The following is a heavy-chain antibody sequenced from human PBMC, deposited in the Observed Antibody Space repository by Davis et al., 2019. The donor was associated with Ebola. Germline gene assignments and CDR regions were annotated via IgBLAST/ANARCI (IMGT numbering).Heavy chain of an antibody. V-gene: IGHV3-15*07. CDR1: GFTFTNAW. J-gene: IGHJ4*02. CDR3: TTETHIGVAGNDY. D-gene: IGHD6-13*01. CDR2: IKSKADGGTT. Sequence: PGGSLRLSCAASGFTFTNAWMNWVRQAPGKGLEWVGRIKSKADGGTTYYAASVKGRFTISRDDSKYTLFLQMNSLKIEDTAVYYCTTETHIGVAGNDYWGRGTLVTVSS.